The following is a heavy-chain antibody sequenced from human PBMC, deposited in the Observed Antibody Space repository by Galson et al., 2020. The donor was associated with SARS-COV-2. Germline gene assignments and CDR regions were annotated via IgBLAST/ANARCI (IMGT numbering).Heavy chain of an antibody. Sequence: GESLKISCAASGFTFSSYAMSWVRQAPGKGLEWVSAISGSGGSTYYADSVKGRFTISRDNSKNTLYLQMNSLRAEDTAVYYCAKALTTGGFDYWGQGTLVTVSS. CDR2: ISGSGGST. D-gene: IGHD4-17*01. J-gene: IGHJ4*02. V-gene: IGHV3-23*01. CDR3: AKALTTGGFDY. CDR1: GFTFSSYA.